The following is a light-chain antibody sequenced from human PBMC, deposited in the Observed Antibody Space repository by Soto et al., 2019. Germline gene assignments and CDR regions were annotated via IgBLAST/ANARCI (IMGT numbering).Light chain of an antibody. J-gene: IGLJ1*01. V-gene: IGLV2-14*01. CDR3: GSYTTTYVRV. CDR2: EVT. Sequence: QSVLTQPASVSGSPGQSITISCTGTSSDIGRYNYVSWYQQHPGRAPKLIIYEVTNRPSGVSDRFSGSKSGNVASLTISGLQAEDEGDYYCGSYTTTYVRVFGTGTKVTVL. CDR1: SSDIGRYNY.